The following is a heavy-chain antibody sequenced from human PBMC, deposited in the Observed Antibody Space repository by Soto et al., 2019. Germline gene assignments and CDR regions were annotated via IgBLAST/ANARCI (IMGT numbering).Heavy chain of an antibody. CDR3: ARAVAVAADFDY. J-gene: IGHJ4*02. Sequence: GASVKVSCKASGGTFSSYTIRWVRQAPGQGLEWMGRIIPILGIAKYSQKFQGRVTITRDTSASTAYMELSSLRSEDTAVYYCARAVAVAADFDYWGQGTLVTVSS. D-gene: IGHD6-19*01. V-gene: IGHV1-69*02. CDR1: GGTFSSYT. CDR2: IIPILGIA.